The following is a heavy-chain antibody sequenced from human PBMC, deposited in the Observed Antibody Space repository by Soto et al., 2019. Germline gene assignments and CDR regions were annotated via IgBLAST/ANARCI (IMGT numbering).Heavy chain of an antibody. CDR3: TGDVVAAKFGY. V-gene: IGHV4-31*03. CDR1: GGSISSGGYY. J-gene: IGHJ4*02. Sequence: QVQLQESGPGLVKPSQTLSLTCTVSGGSISSGGYYWSWIRQHPGKGLEWIGYIYYSGSTYYNPSLKSRVTRSVDPSKNQFSLKLSSVTAADTAVYYCTGDVVAAKFGYWGQGTLVTVSS. D-gene: IGHD2-15*01. CDR2: IYYSGST.